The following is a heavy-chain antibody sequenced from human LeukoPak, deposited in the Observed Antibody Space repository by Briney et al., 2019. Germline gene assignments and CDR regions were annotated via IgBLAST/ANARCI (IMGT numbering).Heavy chain of an antibody. Sequence: MPSETLSLTCTVSGGSISSSSYYWGWIRQPPGKGLEWIGSIYYSGSTYYNPSLKSRVTISVDTSKNQFSLKLSSVTAADTAVYYCARVGSYSAFDIWGQGTMVTVSS. CDR2: IYYSGST. CDR1: GGSISSSSYY. D-gene: IGHD1-26*01. J-gene: IGHJ3*02. V-gene: IGHV4-39*01. CDR3: ARVGSYSAFDI.